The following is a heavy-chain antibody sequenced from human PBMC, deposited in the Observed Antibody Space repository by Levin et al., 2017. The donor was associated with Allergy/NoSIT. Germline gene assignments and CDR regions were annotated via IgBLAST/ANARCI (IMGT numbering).Heavy chain of an antibody. Sequence: SCAVSGYSISSGYYWGWIRQPPGKGLEWIGSIYHSGSTYYNPSLKSRVTISVDTSKNQFSLKLSSVTAADTAVYYCAREGTNYDILTGYYTPQGYFDYWGQGTLVTVSS. D-gene: IGHD3-9*01. CDR2: IYHSGST. J-gene: IGHJ4*02. V-gene: IGHV4-38-2*02. CDR3: AREGTNYDILTGYYTPQGYFDY. CDR1: GYSISSGYY.